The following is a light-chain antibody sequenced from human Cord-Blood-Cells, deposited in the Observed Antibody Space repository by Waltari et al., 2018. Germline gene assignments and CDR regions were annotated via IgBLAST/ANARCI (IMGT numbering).Light chain of an antibody. V-gene: IGKV3-15*01. CDR2: GES. CDR3: QQYNNWPMYT. Sequence: EIVMTQSPATMSVSPGERATLSCRARQRVSNNFAWYQQNPGQAPRLLIYGESTRATGIPARCSGSGSGTEFTRTISSLQSEDFAVYYCQQYNNWPMYTVGQGTKLEIK. J-gene: IGKJ2*01. CDR1: QRVSNN.